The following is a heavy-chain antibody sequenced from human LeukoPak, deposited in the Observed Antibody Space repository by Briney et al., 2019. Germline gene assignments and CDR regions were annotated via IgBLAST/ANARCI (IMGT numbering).Heavy chain of an antibody. V-gene: IGHV4-34*01. J-gene: IGHJ4*02. D-gene: IGHD3-10*01. CDR1: GGSFSGYY. CDR3: ARGAIEGIDY. CDR2: INHSGST. Sequence: PSETLSLTWAVYGGSFSGYYWSWIRQPPGKGLEWIGEINHSGSTNYNPSLKSRVTISVDTSKNQFSLKLSSVTAADTAVYYCARGAIEGIDYWGQGTLVTVSS.